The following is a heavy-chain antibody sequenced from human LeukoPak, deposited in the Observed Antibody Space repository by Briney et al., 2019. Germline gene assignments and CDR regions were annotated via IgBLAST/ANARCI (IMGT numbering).Heavy chain of an antibody. D-gene: IGHD3-16*02. CDR3: ARAYYDYVWGSYRQYYFDY. J-gene: IGHJ4*02. CDR1: GFTFSSYW. Sequence: PGGSLRLSCAASGFTFSSYWMSWVRQAPGKGLEWVANIKQGGSEKYYVDSVKGRFTISRDNAKNSLYLQMNSLRAEDTAVYYCARAYYDYVWGSYRQYYFDYWGQGTLVTVSS. CDR2: IKQGGSEK. V-gene: IGHV3-7*01.